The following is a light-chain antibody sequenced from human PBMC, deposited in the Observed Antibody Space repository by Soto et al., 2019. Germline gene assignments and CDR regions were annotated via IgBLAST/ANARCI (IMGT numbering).Light chain of an antibody. Sequence: VITQSPATLSVSPGERATLSCMAVQIVSRSLAGHQHKPVRSPSLLIYGASTRATVIPAKFIGSGSGTEFPLAVRNLQSVGFAVDYCQQYNNWASFGQRTKMDI. V-gene: IGKV3-15*01. CDR2: GAS. CDR3: QQYNNWAS. CDR1: QIVSRS. J-gene: IGKJ1*01.